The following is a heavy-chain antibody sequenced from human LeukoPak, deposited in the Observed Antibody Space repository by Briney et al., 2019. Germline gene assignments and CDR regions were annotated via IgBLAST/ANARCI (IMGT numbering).Heavy chain of an antibody. CDR2: IYYSGST. D-gene: IGHD4-17*01. Sequence: PSETLSLTCTVSGGSISSYYWSWIRQPPGKGLEWIGYIYYSGSTNYNPSLKSRVTISVDTSKNQFSLKLSSVTAADTAVYYCARLLPSSYGDWGKRAFDIWGQGTMVTVSS. V-gene: IGHV4-59*08. J-gene: IGHJ3*02. CDR3: ARLLPSSYGDWGKRAFDI. CDR1: GGSISSYY.